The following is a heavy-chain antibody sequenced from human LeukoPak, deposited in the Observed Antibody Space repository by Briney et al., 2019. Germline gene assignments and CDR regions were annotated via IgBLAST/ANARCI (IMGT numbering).Heavy chain of an antibody. D-gene: IGHD2-15*01. CDR2: INHSGST. V-gene: IGHV4-34*01. CDR3: ASSSGGPPVH. Sequence: PSETLSLTCAVYGGSFSGYYWSWIRQPPGKGLEWIGEINHSGSTNYNPSLKSRVTISVDTSKNQFSLKLSSVTAADTAVYYCASSSGGPPVHWGQGTLVTVSS. J-gene: IGHJ4*02. CDR1: GGSFSGYY.